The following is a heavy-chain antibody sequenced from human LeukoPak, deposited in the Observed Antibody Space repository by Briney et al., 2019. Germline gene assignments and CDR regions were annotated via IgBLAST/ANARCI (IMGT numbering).Heavy chain of an antibody. Sequence: SETLSLTCIVSVDSLSDNSHYWGWIRQPPGKGLEWIGSTHHSGNTFYNPSLKSRVTISIDTSKSQLSLRLNSVTAADTAVYYCARDHDYVFDYWGQGTLVTVSS. D-gene: IGHD4-17*01. CDR2: THHSGNT. J-gene: IGHJ4*02. CDR3: ARDHDYVFDY. V-gene: IGHV4-39*07. CDR1: VDSLSDNSHY.